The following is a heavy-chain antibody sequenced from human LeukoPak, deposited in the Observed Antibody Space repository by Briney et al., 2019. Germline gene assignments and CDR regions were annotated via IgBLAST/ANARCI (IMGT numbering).Heavy chain of an antibody. CDR3: ARTIAVALDY. Sequence: SETLSLTCTVSGGSISSYYWSWIWQPPGKGLEWIGYIYYSGSTNYNPSLKSRVTISVDTSKNQFSLKLSSVTAADTAVYYCARTIAVALDYWGQGTLVTVSS. J-gene: IGHJ4*02. CDR1: GGSISSYY. D-gene: IGHD6-19*01. CDR2: IYYSGST. V-gene: IGHV4-59*08.